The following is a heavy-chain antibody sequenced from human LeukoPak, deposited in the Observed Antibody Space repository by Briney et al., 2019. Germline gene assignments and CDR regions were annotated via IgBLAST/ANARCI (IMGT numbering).Heavy chain of an antibody. D-gene: IGHD1-26*01. V-gene: IGHV4-39*01. CDR1: GGSISSSSYY. CDR2: IYYSGST. Sequence: SETLSLTCTVSGGSISSSSYYWGWIRQPPGKGLEWIGSIYYSGSTYYNPSLKSRVTVSVDTSKNQFSLKLTSVTTADTAVYYCASRTYRVWGQGTLVTVPS. CDR3: ASRTYRV. J-gene: IGHJ4*02.